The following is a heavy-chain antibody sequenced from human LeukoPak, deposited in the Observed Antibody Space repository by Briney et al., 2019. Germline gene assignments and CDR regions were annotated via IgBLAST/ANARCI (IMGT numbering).Heavy chain of an antibody. V-gene: IGHV3-48*01. J-gene: IGHJ4*02. CDR1: GFTFSTYS. Sequence: GGSLRLSCAASGFTFSTYSMNWVRQAPGKGLEWVSYISGSGSTIYYADSVKGRFTISRDNAKNSLYLQMNSLRAEDTAVYYCAPPYYYHSSGYSLDSWGQGTLVTVSS. CDR3: APPYYYHSSGYSLDS. CDR2: ISGSGSTI. D-gene: IGHD3-22*01.